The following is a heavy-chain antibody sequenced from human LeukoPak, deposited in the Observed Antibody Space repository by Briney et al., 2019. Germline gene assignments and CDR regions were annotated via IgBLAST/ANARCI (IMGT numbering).Heavy chain of an antibody. J-gene: IGHJ4*02. CDR2: FYSGGST. V-gene: IGHV3-53*01. Sequence: GGSLRLSCAASGFTVSSNYMTWVRQAPGKGLEWVSVFYSGGSTYYADSVKGRFTISRDNSKNTLYLQMNSLRVEDTAVYYCAKARSGSGSYGKYYFDYWGQGTLVTVSS. CDR3: AKARSGSGSYGKYYFDY. D-gene: IGHD3-10*01. CDR1: GFTVSSNY.